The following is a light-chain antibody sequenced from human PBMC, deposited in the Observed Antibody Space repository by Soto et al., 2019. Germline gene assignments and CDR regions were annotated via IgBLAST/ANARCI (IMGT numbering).Light chain of an antibody. Sequence: EIVWTQSPGTLSLSPGERATLSCRASQSVSSSYLAWYQQKPGQAPRLLIYGASIRATGVPATFSGSGSGTEFTLSISSLQSEHLGVYYCQQDSSWPLTFGGGTKV. J-gene: IGKJ4*01. CDR2: GAS. CDR3: QQDSSWPLT. V-gene: IGKV3-20*01. CDR1: QSVSSSY.